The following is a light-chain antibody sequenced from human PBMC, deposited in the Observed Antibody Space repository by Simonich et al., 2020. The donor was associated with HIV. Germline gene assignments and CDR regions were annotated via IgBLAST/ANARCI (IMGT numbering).Light chain of an antibody. CDR3: QQYNNWPPYT. V-gene: IGKV3-15*01. Sequence: EIVMTQSPATLSVSPGERATLSCMAGQSVSSDLAWYQHKPGQAPRLLLYGASTRATGIPARFSGSGSGTEFTLTISSLQSEDFAVYYCQQYNNWPPYTFGQGTKLEIK. CDR1: QSVSSD. CDR2: GAS. J-gene: IGKJ2*01.